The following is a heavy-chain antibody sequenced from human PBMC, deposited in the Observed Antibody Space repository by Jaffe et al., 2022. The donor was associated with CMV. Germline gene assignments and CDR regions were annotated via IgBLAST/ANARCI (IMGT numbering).Heavy chain of an antibody. Sequence: QVQLVESGGGVVQPGRSLRLSCAASGFTFSSYGMHWVRQAPGKGLEWVAVIWYDGNNKYYADSVKGRFTISRDNSKNTVYLQMNSLRAEDTAVYYCARDPVYSGSGANWFDPWGQGTLVTVSS. V-gene: IGHV3-33*08. CDR3: ARDPVYSGSGANWFDP. D-gene: IGHD3-10*01. CDR2: IWYDGNNK. J-gene: IGHJ5*02. CDR1: GFTFSSYG.